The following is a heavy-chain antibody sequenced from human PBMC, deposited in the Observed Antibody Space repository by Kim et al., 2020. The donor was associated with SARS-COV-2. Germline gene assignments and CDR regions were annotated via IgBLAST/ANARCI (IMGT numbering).Heavy chain of an antibody. V-gene: IGHV3-33*06. Sequence: YYADSGKGRFTIARDNSKNPLYLQMNSLRAEDTAVYYYAKIGIAAAETDYWGQGTLVTVSS. CDR3: AKIGIAAAETDY. D-gene: IGHD6-13*01. J-gene: IGHJ4*02.